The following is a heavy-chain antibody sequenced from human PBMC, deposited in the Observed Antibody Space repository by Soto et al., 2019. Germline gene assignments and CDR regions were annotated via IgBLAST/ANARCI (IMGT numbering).Heavy chain of an antibody. Sequence: SETLSLTCTVSGGSISTFYWSWIRQPPGKGLEWIAYIYYSGSTNYNPSLKSRVSISVDTSKSQFSLKLSSVTAADTAVYYCVRDRGSGHFDYWGLGALVTVSS. CDR1: GGSISTFY. J-gene: IGHJ4*02. CDR3: VRDRGSGHFDY. CDR2: IYYSGST. V-gene: IGHV4-59*01. D-gene: IGHD3-16*01.